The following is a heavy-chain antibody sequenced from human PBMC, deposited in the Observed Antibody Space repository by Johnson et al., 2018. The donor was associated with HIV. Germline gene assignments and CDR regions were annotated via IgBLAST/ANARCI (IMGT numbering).Heavy chain of an antibody. CDR3: AKGLGWELLTHDAFDI. J-gene: IGHJ3*02. Sequence: VQLVESGGGVARPGGSLRLSCEASGFTFDEYDMNWVRQAPGKGLEWVSRISWNSGSIGYADSVKGRFTISRDNAKNSLSLQMNSLRAEDTALYYCAKGLGWELLTHDAFDIWGQGTMVTVSS. V-gene: IGHV3-9*01. CDR2: ISWNSGSI. CDR1: GFTFDEYD. D-gene: IGHD1-26*01.